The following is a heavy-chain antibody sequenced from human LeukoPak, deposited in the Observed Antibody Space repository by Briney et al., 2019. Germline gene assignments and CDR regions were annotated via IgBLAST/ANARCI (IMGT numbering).Heavy chain of an antibody. CDR3: ARGATLEESSSWLFADAFDI. V-gene: IGHV1-8*03. D-gene: IGHD6-13*01. CDR2: MNPNSGNT. CDR1: GYTFTGYY. J-gene: IGHJ3*02. Sequence: ASVKVSCKASGYTFTGYYIHWVRQATGQGLEWMGWMNPNSGNTGYAQKFQGRVTITRNTSISTAYMELSSLRSEDTAVYYCARGATLEESSSWLFADAFDIWGQGTMVTVSS.